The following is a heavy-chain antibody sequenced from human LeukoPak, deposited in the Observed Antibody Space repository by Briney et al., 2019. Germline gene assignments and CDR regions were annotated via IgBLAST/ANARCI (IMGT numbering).Heavy chain of an antibody. D-gene: IGHD5-12*01. V-gene: IGHV3-33*01. CDR2: IWYDGSNQ. Sequence: SGGSLRLSCAVSGFTFSSYSMNWVRQAPGQGLEWVALIWYDGSNQYYAESVKGRFTISRDNYKNILYLQMNSLRAEDTAVYYCARVFSGSGYSGSFDSWGQGSLVTVSS. CDR1: GFTFSSYS. CDR3: ARVFSGSGYSGSFDS. J-gene: IGHJ4*02.